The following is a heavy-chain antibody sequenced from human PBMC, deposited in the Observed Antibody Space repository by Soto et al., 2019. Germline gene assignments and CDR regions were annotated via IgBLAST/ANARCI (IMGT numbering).Heavy chain of an antibody. CDR3: ASWWVRYYGSGSLFPPHPH. Sequence: WAPLNGSWKGFGGSISVDLGSWLRRARGQGLEWMGGIIPIFGTANYAQKFQGRVTITADESTSTAYMELSSLRSEDTAVYYCASWWVRYYGSGSLFPPHPHWGQGTLVTVSS. CDR2: IIPIFGTA. J-gene: IGHJ4*02. D-gene: IGHD3-10*01. CDR1: GGSISVDL. V-gene: IGHV1-69*13.